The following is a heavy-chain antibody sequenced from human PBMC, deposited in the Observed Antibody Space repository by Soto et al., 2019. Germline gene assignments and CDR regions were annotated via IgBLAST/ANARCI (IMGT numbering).Heavy chain of an antibody. J-gene: IGHJ4*02. CDR1: ESTVSRDW. V-gene: IGHV3-7*04. Sequence: EVHLVESGGGLVQTGGSLRLSCAIFESTVSRDWMNWVRQAPGKGLEWVAHINQDGSEKYYVDSVKGRVTISRDNAKKSLYLQMTSLRPADTAMYYCSGGVGDAFWGQGTLVTVSS. CDR2: INQDGSEK. CDR3: SGGVGDAF. D-gene: IGHD1-26*01.